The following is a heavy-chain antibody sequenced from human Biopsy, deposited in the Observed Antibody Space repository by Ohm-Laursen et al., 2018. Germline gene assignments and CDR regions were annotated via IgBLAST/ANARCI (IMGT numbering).Heavy chain of an antibody. CDR2: IFNSANT. D-gene: IGHD5-12*01. V-gene: IGHV4-31*03. CDR3: ARLGSGDYFPTFFDF. CDR1: GGSISSGGSY. Sequence: TLSLICTVSGGSISSGGSYWSWIRQRPGKGLEWIGYIFNSANTYYNPSLKSRVTISVDTSKNQFSLKLSSVTAADTAVYYCARLGSGDYFPTFFDFWGQGALVTVSS. J-gene: IGHJ4*02.